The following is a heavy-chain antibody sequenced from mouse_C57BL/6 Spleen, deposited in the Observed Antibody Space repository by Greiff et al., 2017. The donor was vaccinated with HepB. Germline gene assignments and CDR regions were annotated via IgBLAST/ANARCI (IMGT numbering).Heavy chain of an antibody. CDR1: GYSFTGYY. CDR3: ASTTVELGGGFAY. J-gene: IGHJ3*01. CDR2: INPSTGGT. V-gene: IGHV1-42*01. Sequence: EVQLQHSGPELVKPGASVKISCKASGYSFTGYYMNWVKQSPEKSLEWIGEINPSTGGTTYNQKFKAKATLTVDKSSSTAYMQLKSLTSEDSAVYYCASTTVELGGGFAYWGQGTLVTVSA. D-gene: IGHD1-1*01.